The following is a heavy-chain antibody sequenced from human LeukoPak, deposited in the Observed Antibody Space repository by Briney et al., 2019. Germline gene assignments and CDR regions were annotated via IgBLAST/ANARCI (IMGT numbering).Heavy chain of an antibody. J-gene: IGHJ6*03. Sequence: SETLSLTCTVSGGSIGTYYWSWVRQSPGTGLEWIGYIYVTGTRYNPYLQSRVTISVDRSRNQFFLKMTSVTAADTAVSYFASHIGGGIEDMDVWGRGTKVTVSS. CDR2: IYVTGT. D-gene: IGHD3-16*02. CDR3: ASHIGGGIEDMDV. V-gene: IGHV4-4*09. CDR1: GGSIGTYY.